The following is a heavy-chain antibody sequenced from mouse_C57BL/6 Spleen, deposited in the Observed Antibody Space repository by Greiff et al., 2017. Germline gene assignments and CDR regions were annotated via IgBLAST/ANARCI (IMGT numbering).Heavy chain of an antibody. CDR2: INPSSGYT. CDR1: GYTFTSYT. Sequence: VQLQQSGAELARPGASVKMSCKASGYTFTSYTMHWVKQRPGQGLEWIGYINPSSGYTKYNQKFKDKATLTADKSSSTAYMQLSSLTSEDSAVYYCALYYDDDGEGDVDYWGQGTTLTVSS. V-gene: IGHV1-4*01. D-gene: IGHD2-4*01. CDR3: ALYYDDDGEGDVDY. J-gene: IGHJ2*01.